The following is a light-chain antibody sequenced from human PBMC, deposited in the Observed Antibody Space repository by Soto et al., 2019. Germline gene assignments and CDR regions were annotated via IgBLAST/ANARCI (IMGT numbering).Light chain of an antibody. CDR2: GAS. V-gene: IGKV3-20*01. CDR1: QSVFSSY. Sequence: EIVLTQSPAPLSLSPGERATLSCRSSQSVFSSYLAWYQKKPGQAPRLLIYGASSRATGIPDRFSGSGSGTDCTLTISRLEPEDFALYYCQQYGSSPITFGQGTRLEIK. J-gene: IGKJ5*01. CDR3: QQYGSSPIT.